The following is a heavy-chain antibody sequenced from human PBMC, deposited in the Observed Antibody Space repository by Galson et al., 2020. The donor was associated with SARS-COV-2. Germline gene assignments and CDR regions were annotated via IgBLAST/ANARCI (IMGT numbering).Heavy chain of an antibody. J-gene: IGHJ4*02. V-gene: IGHV3-43*01. CDR1: GFTFEDYS. CDR3: AKDHMRGELEYFLDY. CDR2: ITWDGHST. Sequence: LSLTCAASGFTFEDYSMHWVRQAPGRGLEWVSLITWDGHSTYYADSVKGRFTISRDNGKKSLYLQMNSLTNEDTALYYCAKDHMRGELEYFLDYWGQGTLVTVSS. D-gene: IGHD1-1*01.